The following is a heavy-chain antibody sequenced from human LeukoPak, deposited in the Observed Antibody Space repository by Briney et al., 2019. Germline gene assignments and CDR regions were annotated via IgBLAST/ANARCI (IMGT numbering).Heavy chain of an antibody. V-gene: IGHV1-46*01. J-gene: IGHJ3*02. Sequence: ASVKVSCKASGHTFTSYYMHWVRQAPGQGLEWMGIINPSGGSTSYAQKFQGRVTMTRDTSTSTVYMELSSLRSEDAAVYYCARAALDAFDIWGQGTMVTVSS. D-gene: IGHD6-6*01. CDR3: ARAALDAFDI. CDR2: INPSGGST. CDR1: GHTFTSYY.